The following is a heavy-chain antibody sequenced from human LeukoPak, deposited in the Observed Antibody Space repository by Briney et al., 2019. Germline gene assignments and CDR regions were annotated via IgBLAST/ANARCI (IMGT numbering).Heavy chain of an antibody. D-gene: IGHD4-11*01. J-gene: IGHJ6*02. CDR1: GFTFSSYS. CDR2: INSSSSST. Sequence: GGSLRLSCAASGFTFSSYSMHWVRQAPGKGLVWVSRINSSSSSTSYADSVKGRFTISRDNAKNTLYLQMNSLRAEDTAVYYCASDYGNYFGYYYGMDVWGQGPTVTVSS. V-gene: IGHV3-74*01. CDR3: ASDYGNYFGYYYGMDV.